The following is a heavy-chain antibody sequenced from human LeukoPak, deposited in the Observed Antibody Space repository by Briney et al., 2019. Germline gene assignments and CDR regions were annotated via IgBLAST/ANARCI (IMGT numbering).Heavy chain of an antibody. CDR1: GGTFSSYA. CDR2: IIPIFGTA. Sequence: SVKVSCKASGGTFSSYAISWMRQAPGQGLEWMGGIIPIFGTANYAQKFQGRVTITTDESTSTAYMELSSLRSEDTAVYYCARGANDFWSGILDYWGQGTLVTVSS. V-gene: IGHV1-69*05. CDR3: ARGANDFWSGILDY. D-gene: IGHD3-3*01. J-gene: IGHJ4*02.